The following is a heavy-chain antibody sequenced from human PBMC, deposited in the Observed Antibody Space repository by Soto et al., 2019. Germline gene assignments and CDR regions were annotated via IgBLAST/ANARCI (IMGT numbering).Heavy chain of an antibody. Sequence: GASVKVSWKVSGYTLTELSMHWVRQAPGKGLEWMGGFDPEDGETIYAQKFQGRVTMTEDTSTDTAYMELSSLRSEDTAVYYCATGFPVAGTPFPPQYDYWGQGTLVTVSS. CDR3: ATGFPVAGTPFPPQYDY. CDR2: FDPEDGET. V-gene: IGHV1-24*01. J-gene: IGHJ4*02. CDR1: GYTLTELS. D-gene: IGHD6-19*01.